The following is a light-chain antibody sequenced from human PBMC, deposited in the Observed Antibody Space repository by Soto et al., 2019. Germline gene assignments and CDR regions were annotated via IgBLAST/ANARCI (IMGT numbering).Light chain of an antibody. CDR1: SGYSNYK. CDR3: GADHGSGSNFVVV. J-gene: IGLJ7*01. Sequence: QAVLTQPPSASASLGASVTLTCTLSSGYSNYKVDWYQQRPGKGPRFVMRVGTGGIVGSKGDGIPDRFSVLGSGLNRYLTIKNIQEEDECDYHCGADHGSGSNFVVVFGGGTQLTVL. CDR2: VGTGGIVG. V-gene: IGLV9-49*03.